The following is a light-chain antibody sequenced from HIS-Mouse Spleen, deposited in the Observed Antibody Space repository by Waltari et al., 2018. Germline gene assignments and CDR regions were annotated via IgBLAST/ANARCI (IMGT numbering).Light chain of an antibody. CDR2: ADS. V-gene: IGLV3-10*01. Sequence: SYELTQPPSVSVSPGQTARITCSGDALPKKYAYWYQQKSGQARVLVIYADSKRPSGIPEGFSGSSSGTMASLTISGAQVEDEADYYCYSTDSSGNHRVFGGGTKLTVL. J-gene: IGLJ2*01. CDR3: YSTDSSGNHRV. CDR1: ALPKKY.